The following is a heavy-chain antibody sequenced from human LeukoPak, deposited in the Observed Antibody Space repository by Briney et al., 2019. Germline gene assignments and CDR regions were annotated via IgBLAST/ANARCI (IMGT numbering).Heavy chain of an antibody. Sequence: SGGSLRLSCAASGFTVSSNYMYWVRQAPGKGLEWVSVIYSAGSTYYADSVKGRFTISRDNSKNTLYLQMSSLRAEDTAVYYCARDKYSSGWFYFDYWGQGSPVTVSS. D-gene: IGHD6-19*01. J-gene: IGHJ4*02. CDR1: GFTVSSNY. CDR3: ARDKYSSGWFYFDY. V-gene: IGHV3-53*01. CDR2: IYSAGST.